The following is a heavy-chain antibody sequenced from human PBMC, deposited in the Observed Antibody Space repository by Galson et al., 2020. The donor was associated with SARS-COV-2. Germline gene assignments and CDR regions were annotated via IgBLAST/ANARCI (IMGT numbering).Heavy chain of an antibody. CDR2: ISSHGGST. J-gene: IGHJ6*02. CDR1: GFTFSSYA. V-gene: IGHV3-64*01. CDR3: ARESGRGYSYGWRGMDG. Sequence: GGSLRLSCAASGFTFSSYAMPWVRQAPGKGLEYVSAISSHGGSTYYANSVKGRFTISRDNSKNTLYLQMGSLRAEDMAVYYCARESGRGYSYGWRGMDGWGQGTTVTVSS. D-gene: IGHD5-18*01.